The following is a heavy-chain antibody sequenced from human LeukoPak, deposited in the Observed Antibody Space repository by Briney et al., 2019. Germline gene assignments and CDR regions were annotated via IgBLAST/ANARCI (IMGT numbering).Heavy chain of an antibody. D-gene: IGHD5-18*01. CDR1: GYTFTSYY. V-gene: IGHV1-46*01. CDR2: INPSGGST. J-gene: IGHJ4*02. Sequence: ASVTVSCKASGYTFTSYYMHWVRQAPGQGLEWMGIINPSGGSTSYAQKFQGRVTMTRDTSTSTVYMELSSLRSEDTAVYYCARVSADTAMTNPLDYWGQGTLVTVSS. CDR3: ARVSADTAMTNPLDY.